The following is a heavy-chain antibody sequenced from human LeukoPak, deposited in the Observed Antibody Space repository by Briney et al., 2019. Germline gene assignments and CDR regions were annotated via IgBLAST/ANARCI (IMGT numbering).Heavy chain of an antibody. CDR3: ARWIVVVITPGHDAFDI. CDR1: GYSISSGYY. J-gene: IGHJ3*02. D-gene: IGHD3-22*01. CDR2: IYHSGST. V-gene: IGHV4-38-2*02. Sequence: SETLSLTCTVSGYSISSGYYWGWIRQPPGKGLEWIGSIYHSGSTYYNPSLKSRVTISVDTSKNQFSLKLSSVAAADTAVYYCARWIVVVITPGHDAFDIWGQGTMVTVSS.